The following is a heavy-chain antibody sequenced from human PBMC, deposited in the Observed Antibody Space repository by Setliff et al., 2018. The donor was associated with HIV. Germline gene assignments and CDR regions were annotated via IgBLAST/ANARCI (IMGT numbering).Heavy chain of an antibody. CDR2: IYTSGST. D-gene: IGHD3-22*01. J-gene: IGHJ4*02. CDR1: GGSFSGYY. CDR3: ARASSGYLIVHY. Sequence: SETLSLTCAVYGGSFSGYYWSWIRQPPGKGLEWIGHIYTSGSTNYNPSLKSRVTISVDTSKNQFSLKLSSVTAADTAVYYCARASSGYLIVHYWGQGTLVTVSS. V-gene: IGHV4-4*08.